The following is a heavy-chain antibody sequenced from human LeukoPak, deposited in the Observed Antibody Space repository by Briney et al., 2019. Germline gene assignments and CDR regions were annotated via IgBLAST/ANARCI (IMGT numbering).Heavy chain of an antibody. CDR2: INPNSGGT. CDR3: ARGRKCCDFWSGRPDY. D-gene: IGHD3-3*01. V-gene: IGHV1-2*02. CDR1: GYTFTSYY. J-gene: IGHJ4*02. Sequence: ASVKVSCKASGYTFTSYYMHWVRQAPGRGLEWMGWINPNSGGTNYAQKFQGRVTMTRDTSISTAYMELSRLRSDDTAVYYCARGRKCCDFWSGRPDYWGQGTLVTVSS.